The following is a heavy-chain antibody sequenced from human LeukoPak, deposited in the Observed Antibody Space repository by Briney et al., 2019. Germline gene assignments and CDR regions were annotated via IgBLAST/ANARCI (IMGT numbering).Heavy chain of an antibody. CDR3: ARAEVPADLKSGAFDI. D-gene: IGHD2-2*01. J-gene: IGHJ3*02. Sequence: GGSLRLSCAASGFTFSSYGMHWVRQAPGKGLEWVAVIWDDGSNKYYADSVKGRFTISRDNSKNTLYLQMNSLRAEDTAVYYCARAEVPADLKSGAFDIWGQGTMVTVSS. CDR1: GFTFSSYG. CDR2: IWDDGSNK. V-gene: IGHV3-33*01.